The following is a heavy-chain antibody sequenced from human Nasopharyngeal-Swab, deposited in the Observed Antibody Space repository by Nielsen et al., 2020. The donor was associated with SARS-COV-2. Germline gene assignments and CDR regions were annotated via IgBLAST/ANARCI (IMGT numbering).Heavy chain of an antibody. V-gene: IGHV1-18*04. Sequence: ASVKVSCKASGYTFTSYGISWVRQAPGQGLEWMGWISAYNGNTNYAQKLQGRVTITRDTSASTAYMELSSLRSEDTAVYYCARDMVAAAKNYYYYGMDVWGQGTTVTVSS. CDR3: ARDMVAAAKNYYYYGMDV. CDR1: GYTFTSYG. J-gene: IGHJ6*02. D-gene: IGHD6-13*01. CDR2: ISAYNGNT.